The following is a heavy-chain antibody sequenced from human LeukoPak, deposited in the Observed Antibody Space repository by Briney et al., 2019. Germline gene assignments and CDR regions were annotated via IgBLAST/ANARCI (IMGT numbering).Heavy chain of an antibody. V-gene: IGHV3-9*01. CDR3: TRRAARWQFDL. D-gene: IGHD5-24*01. J-gene: IGHJ2*01. CDR2: INWKTGNG. CDR1: GFNFYDYA. Sequence: GGSLRLSCAVSGFNFYDYAMRWVRQAPGRGLEWVSGINWKTGNGIYADSVKGRFTISRDNAKNSLYLQMSSLRAEDTALYYCTRRAARWQFDLWGRGTLLTVSS.